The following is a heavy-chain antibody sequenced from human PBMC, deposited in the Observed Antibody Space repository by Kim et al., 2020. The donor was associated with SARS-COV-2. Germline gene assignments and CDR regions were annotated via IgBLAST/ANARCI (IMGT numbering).Heavy chain of an antibody. CDR2: INQDGSES. J-gene: IGHJ4*02. CDR3: ARSVFGDNY. CDR1: GFTFSHDW. V-gene: IGHV3-7*01. Sequence: GGSLRLSCAASGFTFSHDWMTWVRQAPGKGLEWVANINQDGSESYYVVSVKGRFTISRDNAKNSLYLQMNSLRVEDTAVYYCARSVFGDNYWGQGTLVSV. D-gene: IGHD3-10*02.